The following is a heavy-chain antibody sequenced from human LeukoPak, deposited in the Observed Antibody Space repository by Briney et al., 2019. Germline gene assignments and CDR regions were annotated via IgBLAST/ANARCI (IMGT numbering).Heavy chain of an antibody. J-gene: IGHJ3*02. CDR1: GGTLSSYA. Sequence: GASVKVSCEASGGTLSSYAINWVRQATGQGLEWMGWMNPNSGNTGYAQKFQGRVTITRNTSISTAYMELSSLRSEDTAVYYCARGCDVFLGSDAFDIWGQGTMVTVSS. D-gene: IGHD3-16*01. V-gene: IGHV1-8*03. CDR2: MNPNSGNT. CDR3: ARGCDVFLGSDAFDI.